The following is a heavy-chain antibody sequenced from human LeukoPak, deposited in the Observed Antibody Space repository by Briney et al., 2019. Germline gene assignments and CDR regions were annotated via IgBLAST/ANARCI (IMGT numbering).Heavy chain of an antibody. CDR3: AKDRGTMVRGVIIGAYDY. CDR1: GITFSSYS. CDR2: ISSFSGTI. V-gene: IGHV3-48*01. D-gene: IGHD3-10*01. J-gene: IGHJ4*02. Sequence: PGGSLRLSCVASGITFSSYSMNWVRQAPGKGLEWVSYISSFSGTINYADSVKGRFTISRDNSKNTVYLQMNSLRAEDTAVYYCAKDRGTMVRGVIIGAYDYWGQGTLVTVSS.